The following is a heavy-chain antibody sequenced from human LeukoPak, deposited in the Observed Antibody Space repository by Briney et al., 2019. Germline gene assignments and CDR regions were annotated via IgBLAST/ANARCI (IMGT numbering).Heavy chain of an antibody. D-gene: IGHD3-22*01. CDR3: ARRQYYDSSGYWYYFDY. J-gene: IGHJ4*02. CDR2: IYYSGST. V-gene: IGHV4-59*08. Sequence: SETLSLTCTVSGGSTNNYYWSWLRQPPGQGLECIGQIYYSGSTNYNPSLKSRVTISVDTSKNQFSLNLRSVTAADTAIYYCARRQYYDSSGYWYYFDYWGRGILVTVSS. CDR1: GGSTNNYY.